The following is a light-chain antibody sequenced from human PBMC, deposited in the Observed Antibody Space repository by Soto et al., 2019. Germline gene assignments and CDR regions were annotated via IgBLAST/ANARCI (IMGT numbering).Light chain of an antibody. J-gene: IGKJ2*01. V-gene: IGKV3-15*01. CDR3: QQGHNWPLT. Sequence: EIVMTQSPATLSLSPGERAALSCRASQSINSELAWYQQKPGKPPRLLIYGASTRATGVPARFTGSESGSDFTLTISGLQSEDFAVYYCQQGHNWPLTFGQGTRLEI. CDR1: QSINSE. CDR2: GAS.